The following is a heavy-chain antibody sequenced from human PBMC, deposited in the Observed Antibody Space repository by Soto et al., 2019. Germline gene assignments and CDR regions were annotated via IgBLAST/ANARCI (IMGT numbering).Heavy chain of an antibody. CDR1: GVSISSGNYY. V-gene: IGHV4-30-4*01. D-gene: IGHD2-15*01. CDR3: ATMGTPATGLYFFDY. J-gene: IGHJ4*02. Sequence: SETQSLTCTVSGVSISSGNYYWSWIRQPPGKGLEWIGFISYSGSTYYSTSLKSRVTISVDTSKSQFSLNLSFVTAADTAVYYCATMGTPATGLYFFDYWGQGSLVTVSS. CDR2: ISYSGST.